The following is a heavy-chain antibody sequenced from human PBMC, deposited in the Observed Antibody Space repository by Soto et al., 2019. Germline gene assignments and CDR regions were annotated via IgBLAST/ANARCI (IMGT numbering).Heavy chain of an antibody. V-gene: IGHV3-23*01. Sequence: LRLSCAASGFTFRSYAMSWVRQAPGKGLEWVSAISGSGGSTYYADSVKGRFTISRDNSKNTLYLQMNSLRAEDTAVYYCAREYSRGTFSYGMDVWGQGTTVTVSS. CDR2: ISGSGGST. J-gene: IGHJ6*02. CDR3: AREYSRGTFSYGMDV. D-gene: IGHD6-19*01. CDR1: GFTFRSYA.